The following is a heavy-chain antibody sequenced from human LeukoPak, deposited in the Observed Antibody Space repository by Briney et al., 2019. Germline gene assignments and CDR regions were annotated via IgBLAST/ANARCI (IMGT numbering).Heavy chain of an antibody. J-gene: IGHJ4*02. CDR3: ARDYCSSTSCLFDY. D-gene: IGHD2-2*01. V-gene: IGHV1-2*06. Sequence: ASVKVSCKASGYTFTGYHMHWVRQAPGQGLEWMGRINPNSGDTNYAQKLQGRVTMTRDTSISTAYMELSRLRSDDTAVYYCARDYCSSTSCLFDYWGQGTLVTVSS. CDR2: INPNSGDT. CDR1: GYTFTGYH.